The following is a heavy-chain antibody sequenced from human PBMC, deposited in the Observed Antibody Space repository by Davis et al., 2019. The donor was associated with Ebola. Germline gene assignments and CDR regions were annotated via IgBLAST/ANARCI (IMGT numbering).Heavy chain of an antibody. D-gene: IGHD2-2*01. CDR3: ARDCSNTSCPHYYYYMDV. J-gene: IGHJ6*03. CDR1: GYTFTSYA. CDR2: INAGNGNT. Sequence: AASVQVSCKASGYTFTSYAMHWVRQAPGQRLEWMGWINAGNGNTKYSQKFQGRVTITRDTSASTAYMELSSLRSEDTAVYYCARDCSNTSCPHYYYYMDVWGKGTTVTVSS. V-gene: IGHV1-3*01.